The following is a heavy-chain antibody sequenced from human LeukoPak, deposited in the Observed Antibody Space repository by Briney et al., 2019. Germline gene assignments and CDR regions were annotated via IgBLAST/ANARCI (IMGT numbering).Heavy chain of an antibody. D-gene: IGHD1-1*01. V-gene: IGHV1-2*06. J-gene: IGHJ5*02. CDR1: GYTFTVYY. Sequence: ASVTVSFTASGYTFTVYYLHWVRQAPGQGLEWMGRINPNSGGTNYAQKFQERVTMTRDTSISTAYMELGRLRSDDTAVYYCARDRTTGTGSWFDPWGQGTLVTVSS. CDR3: ARDRTTGTGSWFDP. CDR2: INPNSGGT.